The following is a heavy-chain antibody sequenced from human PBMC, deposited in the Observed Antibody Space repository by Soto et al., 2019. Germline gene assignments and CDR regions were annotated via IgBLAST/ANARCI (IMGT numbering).Heavy chain of an antibody. CDR3: ARKTWFGEHHHYYYYYGMDV. CDR2: IKQDGSEK. D-gene: IGHD3-10*01. J-gene: IGHJ6*02. CDR1: GFTFSSYW. V-gene: IGHV3-7*03. Sequence: EVQLVESGGGLVQPGGSLRLSCAASGFTFSSYWMSWVRQAPGKGLEWVANIKQDGSEKYYVDSVKGRFTISRDNAKNSRYLQMNSLRAEDTAVYYCARKTWFGEHHHYYYYYGMDVWGQGTTVTVSS.